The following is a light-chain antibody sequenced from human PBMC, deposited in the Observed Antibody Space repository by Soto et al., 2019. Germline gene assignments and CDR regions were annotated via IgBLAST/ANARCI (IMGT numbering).Light chain of an antibody. J-gene: IGKJ4*01. CDR3: QQYYTTLT. V-gene: IGKV4-1*01. CDR2: WAS. Sequence: DIVMTQSPDSLAVSLGERATINCKSSQSVLLTSNNKNYLAWYQQKQGQPPKVLISWASTRESGVPDRFSGSGSGTDFTLTITSLQAEDVAVYYCQQYYTTLTFGGGTKVEIK. CDR1: QSVLLTSNNKNY.